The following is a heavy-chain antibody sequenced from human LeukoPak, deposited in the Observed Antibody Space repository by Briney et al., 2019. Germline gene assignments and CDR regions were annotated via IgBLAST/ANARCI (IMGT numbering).Heavy chain of an antibody. CDR1: GYTFTNYY. D-gene: IGHD2-2*01. Sequence: GESLKISCKGAGYTFTNYYIGWVRQTPGKGLEWMGIISPGDSDARYSPSFQGQVTISADKSISTAYLRWSSLKASDTAMYYCARRYCSSTSCNPYFFDYWGQGTLVTVSS. J-gene: IGHJ4*02. CDR3: ARRYCSSTSCNPYFFDY. V-gene: IGHV5-51*01. CDR2: ISPGDSDA.